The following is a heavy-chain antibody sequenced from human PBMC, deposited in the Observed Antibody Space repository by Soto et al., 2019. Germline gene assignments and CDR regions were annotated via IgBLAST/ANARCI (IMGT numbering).Heavy chain of an antibody. CDR3: AKDRPSGSRPYYYGMDV. V-gene: IGHV3-30*02. D-gene: IGHD1-26*01. J-gene: IGHJ6*02. CDR2: IWYDGSNK. CDR1: GFTFSSYG. Sequence: PGGSLRLSCAASGFTFSSYGMHWVRQAPGKGLEWVAVIWYDGSNKYYADSVKGRFTISRDNSKNTLYLQMNSLRAEDTAVYYCAKDRPSGSRPYYYGMDVWGQGTTVTVSS.